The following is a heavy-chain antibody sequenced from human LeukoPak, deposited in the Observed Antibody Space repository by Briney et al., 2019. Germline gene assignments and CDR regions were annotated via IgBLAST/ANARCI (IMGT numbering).Heavy chain of an antibody. Sequence: ASVKVSCKASGYTFTSYGISWVRQAPGKGLEWMGGFDPEDGETIYAQKFQGRVTMTEDTSTDTAYMELSSLRSEDTAVYYCAMEGSSKYYFDYWGQGTLVTVSS. CDR1: GYTFTSYG. V-gene: IGHV1-24*01. D-gene: IGHD3-3*01. CDR2: FDPEDGET. CDR3: AMEGSSKYYFDY. J-gene: IGHJ4*02.